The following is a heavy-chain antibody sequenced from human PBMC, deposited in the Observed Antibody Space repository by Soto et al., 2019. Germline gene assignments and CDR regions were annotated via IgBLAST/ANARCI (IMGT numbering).Heavy chain of an antibody. CDR3: ASQSGGRCRGGSCFLDY. D-gene: IGHD2-15*01. J-gene: IGHJ4*02. CDR1: GGTFSSYA. Sequence: SVKVSCKASGGTFSSYAISWVRQAAGQGLEWMGGIIPIFGTANYAQKFQGRVTITADKSTSTAYMELSSLRSEDTAVYYCASQSGGRCRGGSCFLDYWGQGTLVTVSS. V-gene: IGHV1-69*06. CDR2: IIPIFGTA.